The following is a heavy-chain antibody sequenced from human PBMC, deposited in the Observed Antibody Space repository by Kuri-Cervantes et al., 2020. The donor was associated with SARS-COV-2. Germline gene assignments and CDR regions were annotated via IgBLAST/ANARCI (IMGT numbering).Heavy chain of an antibody. CDR2: IYYSGST. D-gene: IGHD3-3*01. CDR1: GGSISSGSYY. J-gene: IGHJ6*03. V-gene: IGHV4-61*10. CDR3: ARGGYDFWSDPQDQQYYMDV. Sequence: GSLRLSCTVSGGSISSGSYYWSWIRQPAGKGLEWIGYIYYSGSTNYNPSLKSRVTISVDTSKNQFSLKLSSVTAADTAVYYCARGGYDFWSDPQDQQYYMDVWGKGTTVTVSS.